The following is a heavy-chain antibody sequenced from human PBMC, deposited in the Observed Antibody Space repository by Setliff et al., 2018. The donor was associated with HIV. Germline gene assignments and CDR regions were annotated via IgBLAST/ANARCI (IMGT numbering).Heavy chain of an antibody. CDR3: ARWCAAAGCYPAIYHFDS. V-gene: IGHV1-3*04. CDR1: GYTFSEYA. J-gene: IGHJ4*02. Sequence: ASVKVSCKASGYTFSEYAIHWVRQAPGQSLEWMGRIDTDNGYRRYSPKLQGRVTITKDTSANTAYMELRGLRSEDTAVYYCARWCAAAGCYPAIYHFDSWGQGTLVTVSS. CDR2: IDTDNGYR. D-gene: IGHD2-2*01.